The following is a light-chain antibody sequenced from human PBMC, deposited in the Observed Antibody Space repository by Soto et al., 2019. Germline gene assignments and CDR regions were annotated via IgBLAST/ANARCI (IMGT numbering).Light chain of an antibody. Sequence: DIQMTQSPSTLSASVGDRVTITCRASQSISSWLAWYQQKPGKAPKLLIYKASSLESGVPSMFSGSGSGTEFTLTISSLQPDDFATYYCQQYNSYSLFTFGPGTKVDIK. V-gene: IGKV1-5*03. CDR1: QSISSW. CDR2: KAS. J-gene: IGKJ3*01. CDR3: QQYNSYSLFT.